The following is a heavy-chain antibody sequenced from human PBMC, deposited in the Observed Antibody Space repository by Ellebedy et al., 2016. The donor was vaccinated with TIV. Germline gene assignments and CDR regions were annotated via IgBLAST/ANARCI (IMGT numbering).Heavy chain of an antibody. CDR3: ARDEGGEGSMIVVVHSDY. D-gene: IGHD3-22*01. Sequence: AASVKVSCKASGYTFTRYGITWVRQAPGQGLEWMGWISAYNGNTNYAQNLKGRVTMTTDTSTNTAYMELRSLISDDTAVVYCARDEGGEGSMIVVVHSDYWGQGTLVTVSS. J-gene: IGHJ4*02. CDR1: GYTFTRYG. CDR2: ISAYNGNT. V-gene: IGHV1-18*01.